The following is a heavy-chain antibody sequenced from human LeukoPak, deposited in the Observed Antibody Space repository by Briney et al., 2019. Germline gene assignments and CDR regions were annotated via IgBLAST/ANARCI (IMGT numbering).Heavy chain of an antibody. Sequence: GGSLRLSCAASGFTFSSYSMNWVRQAPGKGLEWVSSISSSSSYIYYADSVKGRFTISRDNAKNSLYLQMNSLRAEDTAVYYCARDRSGWYYFDYWGQGTLVAVSS. D-gene: IGHD6-19*01. CDR1: GFTFSSYS. V-gene: IGHV3-21*01. CDR2: ISSSSSYI. CDR3: ARDRSGWYYFDY. J-gene: IGHJ4*02.